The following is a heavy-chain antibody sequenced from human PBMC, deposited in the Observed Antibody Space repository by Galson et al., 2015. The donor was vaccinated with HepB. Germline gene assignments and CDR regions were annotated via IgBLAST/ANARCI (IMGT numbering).Heavy chain of an antibody. Sequence: SVKVSCKASGGTFSSYAISWVRQAPGQGLEWMGGIIPIFGTANYAQKFQGRVTITADESTSTAYMELSSLRSEDTAVYYCARYRGVVKIHYSSCYSLDVWGQGTTVTVSS. CDR3: ARYRGVVKIHYSSCYSLDV. D-gene: IGHD3-3*01. J-gene: IGHJ6*02. CDR1: GGTFSSYA. CDR2: IIPIFGTA. V-gene: IGHV1-69*13.